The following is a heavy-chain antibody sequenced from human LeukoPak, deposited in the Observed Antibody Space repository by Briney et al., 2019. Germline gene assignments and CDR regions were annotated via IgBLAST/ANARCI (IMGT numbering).Heavy chain of an antibody. CDR3: ASRRVSPFDY. V-gene: IGHV4-34*01. CDR1: GGSFSGYY. D-gene: IGHD1-14*01. CDR2: INHSGST. J-gene: IGHJ4*02. Sequence: SETLSLTCAVYGGSFSGYYWSWIRQPPGKGLEWIGEINHSGSTNYSPSLKSRVTISVDTSKNQLSLKLSSVTAADTAVYYCASRRVSPFDYWGQGTLVTVSS.